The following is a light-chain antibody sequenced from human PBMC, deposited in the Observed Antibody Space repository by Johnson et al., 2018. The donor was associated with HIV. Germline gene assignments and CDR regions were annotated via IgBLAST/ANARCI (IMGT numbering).Light chain of an antibody. J-gene: IGLJ1*01. V-gene: IGLV1-51*01. CDR3: GTWDNSLSVFV. CDR2: DNN. CDR1: SSNIGNNY. Sequence: SVLTQPPSMSAAPGQRVTISCSGSSSNIGNNYVSWYQQVPGAAPKLLIYDNNRRPSGIPDRFSGSKSGTSATLGITGLQTGDEADYYCGTWDNSLSVFVFGTGTKVTVL.